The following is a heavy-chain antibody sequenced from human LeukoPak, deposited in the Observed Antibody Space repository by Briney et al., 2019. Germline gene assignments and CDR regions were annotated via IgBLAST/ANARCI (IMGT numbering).Heavy chain of an antibody. D-gene: IGHD2-2*03. CDR3: ARDLMDIVVVPAAMDY. CDR1: GYTFTSYG. V-gene: IGHV1-18*01. CDR2: ISAYNGNT. J-gene: IGHJ4*02. Sequence: ASVKVSCKASGYTFTSYGISWVRQAPGQGLEWMGWISAYNGNTNYAQKLQGRVTMTTDTSTSTAYMELRSLRSDDTAVYYYARDLMDIVVVPAAMDYWGQGTLVTVSS.